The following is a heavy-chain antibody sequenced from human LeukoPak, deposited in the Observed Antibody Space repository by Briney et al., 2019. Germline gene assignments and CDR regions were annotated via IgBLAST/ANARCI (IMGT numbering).Heavy chain of an antibody. CDR2: IHWDDDK. Sequence: SGPALVKPTQTLTLTCTFSGFSLSTSGMGVSWIRQPPRKPLERLPRIHWDDDKFYSTSLKTRLTISKGTSKIPVVLTMTNMDPVDTATYYCARSPYCSSTSCYTYFDYWGQGTLVTVSS. D-gene: IGHD2-2*02. V-gene: IGHV2-70*04. CDR1: GFSLSTSGMG. CDR3: ARSPYCSSTSCYTYFDY. J-gene: IGHJ4*02.